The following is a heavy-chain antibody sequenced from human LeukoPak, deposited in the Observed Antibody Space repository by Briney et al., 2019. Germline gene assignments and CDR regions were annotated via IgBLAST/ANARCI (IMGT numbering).Heavy chain of an antibody. CDR2: IGTAGDT. CDR3: ARVAKERVGGVYYFDY. D-gene: IGHD1-1*01. CDR1: GFTFSDYD. J-gene: IGHJ4*02. Sequence: PEGSLRLSCAASGFTFSDYDMHWVRQATGKGLEWVSAIGTAGDTYYTGSVKGRFTTSRENAKNSLYLQMNSLRAGDTAVYYCARVAKERVGGVYYFDYWGQGTLVTVSS. V-gene: IGHV3-13*01.